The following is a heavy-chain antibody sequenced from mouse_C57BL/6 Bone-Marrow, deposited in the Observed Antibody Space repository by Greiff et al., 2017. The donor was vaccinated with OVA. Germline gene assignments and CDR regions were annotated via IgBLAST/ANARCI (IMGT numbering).Heavy chain of an antibody. CDR3: ARSTGRDY. CDR1: GYAFSSSW. V-gene: IGHV1-82*01. Sequence: QVQLKESGPELVKPGASVKISCKASGYAFSSSWMNWVKQRPGKGLEWIGRIYPGDGDTNYNGKFKGKATLTADKSSSTAYMQLSSLTSEDSAVYFCARSTGRDYWGQGTTLTVSS. D-gene: IGHD4-1*01. J-gene: IGHJ2*01. CDR2: IYPGDGDT.